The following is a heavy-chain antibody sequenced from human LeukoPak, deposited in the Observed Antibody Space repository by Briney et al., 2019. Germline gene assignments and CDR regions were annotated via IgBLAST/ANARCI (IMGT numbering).Heavy chain of an antibody. J-gene: IGHJ3*02. V-gene: IGHV3-74*01. CDR2: INSDGSST. D-gene: IGHD3-22*01. CDR3: ARVPLIVVVGAFDI. Sequence: GGSLRPSCAASGFTFSSYWMHWVRQAPGKGLVWVSRINSDGSSTSYADSVKGRFTISRDNAKNTLYLQMNSLRAEDTAVYYCARVPLIVVVGAFDIWGQGTMVTVSS. CDR1: GFTFSSYW.